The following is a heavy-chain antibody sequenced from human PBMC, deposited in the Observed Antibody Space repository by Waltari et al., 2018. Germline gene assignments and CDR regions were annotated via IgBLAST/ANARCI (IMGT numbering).Heavy chain of an antibody. CDR2: IYYSGST. CDR1: GGSISSHY. J-gene: IGHJ6*02. D-gene: IGHD2-15*01. V-gene: IGHV4-59*11. CDR3: ARDSRIVVVAATLYYYYGMDV. Sequence: QVQLQESGPGLVKPSETLSLTCTVSGGSISSHYWSWIRQPPGKGLEWIGYIYYSGSTNYNPSLKSRVTISVDTSKNQFSLKLSSVTAADTAVYYCARDSRIVVVAATLYYYYGMDVWGQGTTVTVSS.